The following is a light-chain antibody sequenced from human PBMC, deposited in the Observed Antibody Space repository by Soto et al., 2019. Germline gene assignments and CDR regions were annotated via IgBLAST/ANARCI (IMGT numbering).Light chain of an antibody. CDR1: QGIGNY. CDR3: QRYDTLPTFT. J-gene: IGKJ3*01. CDR2: DAS. Sequence: DIQMTQSPSSLSASVGDRVTITCQASQGIGNYLNWYQQKPRKAPNLLIYDASNLATGVPSRFSGSGSGTDFTFTISSLQPEDIATYYCQRYDTLPTFTFGPGTTVDIK. V-gene: IGKV1-33*01.